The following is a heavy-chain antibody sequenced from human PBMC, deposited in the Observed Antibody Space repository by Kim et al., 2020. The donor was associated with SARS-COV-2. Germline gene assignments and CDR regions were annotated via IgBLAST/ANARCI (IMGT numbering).Heavy chain of an antibody. Sequence: GGSLRLSCAASGFAFSSYNMNWVRQAPGKGLEWVSSILRSHDYIYYADSVKGRFTISRDNAKNSLYLQMNSLRAEDTAVYYCARDPILGATTSSFDIWG. CDR2: ILRSHDYI. CDR1: GFAFSSYN. J-gene: IGHJ3*02. CDR3: ARDPILGATTSSFDI. V-gene: IGHV3-21*01. D-gene: IGHD1-26*01.